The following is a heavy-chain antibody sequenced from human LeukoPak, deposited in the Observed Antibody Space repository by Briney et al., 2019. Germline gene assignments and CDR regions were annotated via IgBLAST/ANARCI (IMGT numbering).Heavy chain of an antibody. D-gene: IGHD3-3*01. Sequence: SEXLSLTCTVSGASISTYYWSWLRQPPGKGLEWIGYISYSGSTNFNPSLTSRVTISVDTSKNQFSLRLNSVTAADTAVFYCATYSNDFWSGQHFFDFWGQGILVTVSS. V-gene: IGHV4-59*01. CDR1: GASISTYY. CDR3: ATYSNDFWSGQHFFDF. J-gene: IGHJ4*02. CDR2: ISYSGST.